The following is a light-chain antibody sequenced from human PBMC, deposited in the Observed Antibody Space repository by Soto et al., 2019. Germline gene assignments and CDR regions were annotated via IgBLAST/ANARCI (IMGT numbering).Light chain of an antibody. CDR1: QSVSIW. CDR2: KAP. Sequence: DIQMTQSPSTLSASVGDRVTITCQASQSVSIWLARYQQKPGKGPILLIHKAPTLENEVPSRFSGSGTRTHFILTISSLQPDDFATYYLHQYDIYPVTFGGGTKVEIK. J-gene: IGKJ4*01. CDR3: HQYDIYPVT. V-gene: IGKV1-5*03.